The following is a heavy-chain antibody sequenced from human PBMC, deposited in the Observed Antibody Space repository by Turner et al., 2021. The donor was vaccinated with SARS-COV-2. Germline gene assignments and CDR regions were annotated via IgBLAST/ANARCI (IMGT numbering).Heavy chain of an antibody. Sequence: EVQLVESGGGLVKPGGFLRLSCAASGFTFSSYSMNWVRQAPGKGLEWVASISSSSSYIYYADSVKGRFTISRDNAKNSLYLQMNSLRAEDTAVYYCAREGDDSSGYWGGDWGQGTLVTVSS. CDR2: ISSSSSYI. V-gene: IGHV3-21*01. CDR1: GFTFSSYS. D-gene: IGHD3-22*01. J-gene: IGHJ4*02. CDR3: AREGDDSSGYWGGD.